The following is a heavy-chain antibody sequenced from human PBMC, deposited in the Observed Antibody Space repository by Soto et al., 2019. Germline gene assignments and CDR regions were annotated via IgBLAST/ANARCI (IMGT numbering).Heavy chain of an antibody. J-gene: IGHJ4*02. CDR1: GGTFSSYA. V-gene: IGHV1-69*13. CDR3: ARDVGYCSSTSCYYFDY. D-gene: IGHD2-2*01. CDR2: IIPIFGTA. Sequence: ASVKVSCKASGGTFSSYAISWVRQAPGQGLEWMGGIIPIFGTANYAQKFQGRVTITADESTSTAYMELRSLRSDDTAVYYCARDVGYCSSTSCYYFDYWGQGTLVTVSS.